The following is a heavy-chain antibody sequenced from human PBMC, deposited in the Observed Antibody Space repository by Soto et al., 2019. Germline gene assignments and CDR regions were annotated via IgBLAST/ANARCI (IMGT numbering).Heavy chain of an antibody. CDR2: IYSGGST. CDR1: GFTVRSND. CDR3: ARVRNDYDGSGYFYY. D-gene: IGHD3-22*01. J-gene: IGHJ4*02. Sequence: EVQLVESGGGLIQPGGSLRLSCAAAGFTVRSNDVTWVRQAPGKGLEWVSVIYSGGSTFYADSVKGRFTISRDNSKNTLYLQLNSLRAEDTAVYYCARVRNDYDGSGYFYYWGRGTLVTVSS. V-gene: IGHV3-53*01.